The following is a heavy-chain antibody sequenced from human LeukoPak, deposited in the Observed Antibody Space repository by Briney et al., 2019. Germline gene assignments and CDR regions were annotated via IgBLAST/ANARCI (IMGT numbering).Heavy chain of an antibody. CDR2: IWSDGSNK. CDR3: ARRQGAAFDT. V-gene: IGHV3-33*01. Sequence: PGGSLRLSCAASGFTFSSYDMHWVRQAPGRGLEWVALIWSDGSNKYYADSVKGRFTTSRDNSENTLYLQMNSLRAEDTAVYYCARRQGAAFDTWGQGTMVTVSS. CDR1: GFTFSSYD. J-gene: IGHJ3*02. D-gene: IGHD4/OR15-4a*01.